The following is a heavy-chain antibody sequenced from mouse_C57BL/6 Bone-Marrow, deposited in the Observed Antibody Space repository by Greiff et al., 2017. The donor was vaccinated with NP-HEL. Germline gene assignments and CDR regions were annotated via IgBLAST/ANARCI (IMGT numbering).Heavy chain of an antibody. Sequence: EVQGVESGPELVKPGASVKISCKASGYSFTGYYMNWVKQSPEKSLEWIGEINPSTGGTTYNQKFKAKATLTVDKSSSTAYMQLKSLTSEDSAVYYCAREGILLLRYYFDYWGQGTTLTVSS. V-gene: IGHV1-42*01. CDR2: INPSTGGT. J-gene: IGHJ2*01. D-gene: IGHD1-1*01. CDR3: AREGILLLRYYFDY. CDR1: GYSFTGYY.